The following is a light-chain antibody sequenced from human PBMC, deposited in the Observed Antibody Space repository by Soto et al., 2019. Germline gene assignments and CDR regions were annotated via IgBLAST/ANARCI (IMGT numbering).Light chain of an antibody. V-gene: IGLV1-40*01. CDR1: SSNIGANYD. Sequence: VLTQPPSVSGAPGQRVTISCTGSSSNIGANYDVHWYQQRPGTAPKLLIFGNNNRPSGVPDRFSGSKSGTSASLAITGLQAEDEGDYYCQSYDKTLSARYVFGTGTKVTVL. J-gene: IGLJ1*01. CDR2: GNN. CDR3: QSYDKTLSARYV.